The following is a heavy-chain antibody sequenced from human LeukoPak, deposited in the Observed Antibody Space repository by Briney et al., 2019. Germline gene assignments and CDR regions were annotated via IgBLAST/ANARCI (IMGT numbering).Heavy chain of an antibody. Sequence: PGGSLRLSCAASGFTFSSYSMNWVRQAPGKGLEWVSYISSSSSTIYYADSVKGRFTISRDNAKNSLYLQMNSLRAEDTAVYYCARARQQLLDYWGQGTLVTVSS. D-gene: IGHD6-13*01. J-gene: IGHJ4*02. CDR1: GFTFSSYS. CDR3: ARARQQLLDY. CDR2: ISSSSSTI. V-gene: IGHV3-48*01.